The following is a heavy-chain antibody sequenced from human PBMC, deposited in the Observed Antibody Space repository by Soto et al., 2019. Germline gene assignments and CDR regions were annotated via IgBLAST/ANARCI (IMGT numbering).Heavy chain of an antibody. D-gene: IGHD3-16*02. V-gene: IGHV4-39*01. CDR2: VYYSGTT. J-gene: IGHJ4*02. Sequence: SETLSLTCTVSGGSIFSSGYHWGWIRQPPGKGLEWIVSVYYSGTTYYNPSLKSRVTISVDTSKNQFSLKLSSVTAADTAVYYCARGIQITFGGVIVRGDYFDYWDQGTLVTVSS. CDR3: ARGIQITFGGVIVRGDYFDY. CDR1: GGSIFSSGYH.